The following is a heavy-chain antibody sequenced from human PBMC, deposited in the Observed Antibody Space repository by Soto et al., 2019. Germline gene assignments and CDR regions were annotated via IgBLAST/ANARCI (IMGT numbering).Heavy chain of an antibody. D-gene: IGHD2-2*01. CDR2: ISAYNGNT. CDR1: GYTFTSYG. J-gene: IGHJ4*02. V-gene: IGHV1-18*01. Sequence: QVQLVQSGAEVKKPGASVKVSCKASGYTFTSYGISWVRQAPGQGLEGMGWISAYNGNTNYAQKLQGRVTMTTDTSTSTAYMELRSLRSDDTAVYYCARDPPRYCSSTSCLKLFDYWGQGTLVTVSS. CDR3: ARDPPRYCSSTSCLKLFDY.